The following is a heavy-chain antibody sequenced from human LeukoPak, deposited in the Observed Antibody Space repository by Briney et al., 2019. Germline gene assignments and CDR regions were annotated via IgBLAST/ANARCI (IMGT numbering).Heavy chain of an antibody. V-gene: IGHV4-31*03. CDR1: GGSISSGGYY. J-gene: IGHJ4*02. CDR2: IYYSGST. Sequence: SETLSLTCTVSGGSISSGGYYWSWIRQHPGKGLEWIGYIYYSGSTYYNPSLKSRVTISVDPSKNQFSLKLSSVTAADTAVYYCARDTRFGGFDYWGQGTLVTVSS. D-gene: IGHD3-3*01. CDR3: ARDTRFGGFDY.